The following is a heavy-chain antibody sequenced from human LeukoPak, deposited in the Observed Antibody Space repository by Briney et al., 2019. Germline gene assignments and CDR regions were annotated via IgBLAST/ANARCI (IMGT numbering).Heavy chain of an antibody. CDR3: ARIAARPEGRNWFDP. CDR2: IYTSGST. CDR1: GGSISSYY. Sequence: PSETLSLTCTVSGGSISSYYWSWIRQPAGKGLEWIGRIYTSGSTNYNPSLKSRVTMSVDTSKNQFSLKLSSVTAADTAVYYCARIAARPEGRNWFDPWGQGTLVTVSS. J-gene: IGHJ5*02. V-gene: IGHV4-4*07. D-gene: IGHD6-6*01.